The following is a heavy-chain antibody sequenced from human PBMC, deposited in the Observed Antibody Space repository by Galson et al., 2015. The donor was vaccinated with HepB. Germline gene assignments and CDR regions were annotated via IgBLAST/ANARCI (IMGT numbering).Heavy chain of an antibody. V-gene: IGHV3-48*01. Sequence: SLRLSCAASGFTFSSYSMNWVRQAPGKGLEWVSYISSSSSTIYYADSVKGRFTISRDNAKNSLYLQMNSLRAGDTAVYYCARGEGPEIGKDAFDIWGQGTMVTVSS. CDR1: GFTFSSYS. CDR3: ARGEGPEIGKDAFDI. J-gene: IGHJ3*02. CDR2: ISSSSSTI. D-gene: IGHD3-22*01.